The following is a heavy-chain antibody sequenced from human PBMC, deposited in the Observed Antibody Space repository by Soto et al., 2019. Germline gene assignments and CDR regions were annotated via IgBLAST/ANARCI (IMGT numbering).Heavy chain of an antibody. V-gene: IGHV3-64D*06. CDR3: VKDKDVTAILYLLDY. CDR2: ISSNGGST. J-gene: IGHJ4*02. CDR1: GLTFSSYA. Sequence: GSLRLSCSASGLTFSSYAMHWVRQAPGKGLEYVSAISSNGGSTYYADSVKGRFTISRDNSKNTLYLQMSSLRAEDTAVYYCVKDKDVTAILYLLDYWGQGTLVTVSS. D-gene: IGHD2-21*02.